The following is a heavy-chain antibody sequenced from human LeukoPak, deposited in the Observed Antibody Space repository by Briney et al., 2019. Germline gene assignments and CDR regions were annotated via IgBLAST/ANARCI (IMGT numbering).Heavy chain of an antibody. CDR1: GDPIGSYY. Sequence: ETLSLTCTVSGDPIGSYYWSWIRQPPGKGLEWIGYIYYSVSTSGRTKYNPSLKSRVTISVDTSKKQFSLNLSSVTAADTAVYYCARASVGDLGYWGQGTLVTVSS. CDR2: IYYSVST. CDR3: ARASVGDLGY. J-gene: IGHJ4*02. V-gene: IGHV4-59*01. D-gene: IGHD3-16*01.